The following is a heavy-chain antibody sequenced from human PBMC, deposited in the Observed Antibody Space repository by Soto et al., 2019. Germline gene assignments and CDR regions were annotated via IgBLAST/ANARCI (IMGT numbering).Heavy chain of an antibody. J-gene: IGHJ4*02. V-gene: IGHV3-23*01. CDR2: ITSGGNT. CDR3: AKKTDSSGWDY. CDR1: GFTFSNYP. D-gene: IGHD6-19*01. Sequence: GGSLRLSCAASGFTFSNYPMNWVRQAPGKGLEWVSGITSGGNTYYADSVKGRFTISRDNSKNTLYLQVNSLRAEDTALYYGAKKTDSSGWDYWGQGTLVTVSS.